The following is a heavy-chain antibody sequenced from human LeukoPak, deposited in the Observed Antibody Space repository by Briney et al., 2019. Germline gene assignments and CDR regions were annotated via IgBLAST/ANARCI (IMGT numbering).Heavy chain of an antibody. CDR3: ARGMWDSSGYYYDY. CDR2: IYHSGST. D-gene: IGHD3-22*01. Sequence: SETLSLTCAVSGGSISSGGYAWSWIRQPPGKGLEWIGYIYHSGSTYYNPSLKSRVTISVDRSKNQFSLKLSSVTAADTAVYYCARGMWDSSGYYYDYWGQGTLVTVSS. V-gene: IGHV4-30-2*01. CDR1: GGSISSGGYA. J-gene: IGHJ4*02.